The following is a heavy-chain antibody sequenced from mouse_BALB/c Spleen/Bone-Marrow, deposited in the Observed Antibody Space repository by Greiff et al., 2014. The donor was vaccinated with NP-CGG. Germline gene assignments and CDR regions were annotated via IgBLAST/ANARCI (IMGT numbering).Heavy chain of an antibody. CDR3: TRSTMITYFDY. CDR2: INPSNGGT. V-gene: IGHV1S81*02. CDR1: GYTFTSYY. Sequence: VKLMESGAELVKPGASVKLSCKASGYTFTSYYMYWVKQRPGQGLEWIGEINPSNGGTNFNEKFKSKATLTVDKSSSTAYMQLSSLTSEDFAVYYCTRSTMITYFDYWGQGTTLTVSS. J-gene: IGHJ2*01. D-gene: IGHD2-4*01.